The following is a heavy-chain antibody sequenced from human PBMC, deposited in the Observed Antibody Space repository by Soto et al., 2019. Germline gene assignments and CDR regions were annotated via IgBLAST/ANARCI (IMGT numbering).Heavy chain of an antibody. D-gene: IGHD2-15*01. J-gene: IGHJ4*02. CDR2: IVVGSGNT. CDR1: GFTFTSSA. Sequence: SVKVSCKASGFTFTSSAVQWVRQARGQRLEWIGWIVVGSGNTNYAQKFQERVTITRDMSTSTAYMELSSLRSEDTAVYYCARGPGGPDGPGDYWGQGTLVTVSS. V-gene: IGHV1-58*01. CDR3: ARGPGGPDGPGDY.